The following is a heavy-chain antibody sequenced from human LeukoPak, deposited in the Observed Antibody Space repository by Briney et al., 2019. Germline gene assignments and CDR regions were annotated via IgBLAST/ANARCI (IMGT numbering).Heavy chain of an antibody. CDR1: GFTFSNHA. CDR2: ISGSGHGPVT. D-gene: IGHD1-1*01. CDR3: AKDRYTNWSRFDY. J-gene: IGHJ4*02. Sequence: PGGSLRLSCAASGFTFSNHAMNWVRQAPGKGLEWVSIISGSGHGPVTYYADSVKGRFTISRDDSKNTLFLHMNSLRAEDTAVYCCAKDRYTNWSRFDYWGQGTQVTVSS. V-gene: IGHV3-23*01.